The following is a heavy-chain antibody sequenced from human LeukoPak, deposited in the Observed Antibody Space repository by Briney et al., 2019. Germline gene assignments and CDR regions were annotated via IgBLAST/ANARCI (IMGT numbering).Heavy chain of an antibody. J-gene: IGHJ6*03. V-gene: IGHV4-4*02. CDR3: ARDSPLTVTTTYYYYYMDV. D-gene: IGHD4-11*01. CDR2: IDHSGST. CDR1: GDSISSSNW. Sequence: SETLSLTCAVSGDSISSSNWWSWVRQPPGKGLEWIGEIDHSGSTNYNPSLKSRVTISVDKSKNQFSLKLSSVTAADTAVYYCARDSPLTVTTTYYYYYMDVWGKGTTVTVSS.